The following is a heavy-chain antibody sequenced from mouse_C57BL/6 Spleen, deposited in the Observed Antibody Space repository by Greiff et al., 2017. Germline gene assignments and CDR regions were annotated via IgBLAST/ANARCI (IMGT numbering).Heavy chain of an antibody. D-gene: IGHD4-1*01. J-gene: IGHJ2*01. CDR3: ARDLLTEYYFDY. CDR2: ISDGGSYT. Sequence: DVMLVESGGGLVKPGGSLKLSCAASGFTFSSYAMSWVRQTPEKRLEWVATISDGGSYTYYPDNVKGRFTISRDNAKNNLYLQMSHLKSEDTAMYYCARDLLTEYYFDYWGQGTTLTVSS. V-gene: IGHV5-4*01. CDR1: GFTFSSYA.